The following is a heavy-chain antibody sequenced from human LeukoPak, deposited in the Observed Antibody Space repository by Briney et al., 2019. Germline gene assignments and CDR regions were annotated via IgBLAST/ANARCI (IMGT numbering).Heavy chain of an antibody. CDR3: AAQTTVVTEGSFDY. V-gene: IGHV4-34*01. D-gene: IGHD4-17*01. J-gene: IGHJ4*02. CDR2: ITHSGGT. Sequence: KPSETLSLTCAVYGGSFSGYYWSWIRQPPGKGLEWIGEITHSGGTNYNSSLKSRVTISVDTSKNQFSLRLSSVTAADTAVYYCAAQTTVVTEGSFDYWGQGTLVTVSS. CDR1: GGSFSGYY.